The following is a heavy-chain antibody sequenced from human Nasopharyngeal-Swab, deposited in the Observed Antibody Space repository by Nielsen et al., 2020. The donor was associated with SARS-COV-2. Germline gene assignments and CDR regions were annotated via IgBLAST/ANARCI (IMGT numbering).Heavy chain of an antibody. Sequence: SVKVSCKASGGTFSSYALSWVRQAPGQGLEWLGGIVPLLGTTKYGQKFQDRVTFTADKSTTTAYMELNSLISGDTAVYFCASGYDFWSGYSQWGQGTLVTVSS. J-gene: IGHJ4*02. CDR1: GGTFSSYA. CDR2: IVPLLGTT. CDR3: ASGYDFWSGYSQ. V-gene: IGHV1-69*06. D-gene: IGHD3-3*01.